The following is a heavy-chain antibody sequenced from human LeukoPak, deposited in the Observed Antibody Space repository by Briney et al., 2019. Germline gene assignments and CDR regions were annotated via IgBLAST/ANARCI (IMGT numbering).Heavy chain of an antibody. CDR3: ARKQATVPGDY. Sequence: GGSLRLSCAASGFTFDDYAMHWVRQAPGKGLEWVSGISWNSGSIGYADSVKGRITISRDNAKNSLYLQMNSLRAEDTAVYYCARKQATVPGDYWGQGTLVTVSS. CDR1: GFTFDDYA. D-gene: IGHD1-1*01. CDR2: ISWNSGSI. J-gene: IGHJ4*02. V-gene: IGHV3-9*01.